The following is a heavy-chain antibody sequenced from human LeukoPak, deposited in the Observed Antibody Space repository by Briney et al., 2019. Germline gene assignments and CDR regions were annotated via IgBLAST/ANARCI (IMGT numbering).Heavy chain of an antibody. CDR2: INPSGGST. V-gene: IGHV1-46*01. Sequence: ASVKVSCKASGYTFTSYYMHWVRQAPGQGLEWMGIINPSGGSTSYAQKFQGRVTMTRDTSTSTVYMELSSLRSEDTAVYYCARDLEYSSSWYGHAYYFDYWGQGTLVTVSS. CDR3: ARDLEYSSSWYGHAYYFDY. CDR1: GYTFTSYY. J-gene: IGHJ4*02. D-gene: IGHD6-13*01.